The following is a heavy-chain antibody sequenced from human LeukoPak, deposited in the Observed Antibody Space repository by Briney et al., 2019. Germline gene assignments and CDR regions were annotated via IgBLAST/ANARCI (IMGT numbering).Heavy chain of an antibody. CDR3: ARGSRAGGYRYYFDY. Sequence: ASVKVSCKASGYTFTSYYMHWVRQAPGQGLEWMGIINPSGGSTSYAQKFQGRVTMTRDTSISTAYMELSSLRSEDTAVYYCARGSRAGGYRYYFDYWGQGTLVTVSS. D-gene: IGHD3-16*01. CDR1: GYTFTSYY. V-gene: IGHV1-46*01. J-gene: IGHJ4*02. CDR2: INPSGGST.